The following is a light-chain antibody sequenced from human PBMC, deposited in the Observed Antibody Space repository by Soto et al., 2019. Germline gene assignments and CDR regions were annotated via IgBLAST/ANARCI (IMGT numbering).Light chain of an antibody. J-gene: IGLJ1*01. CDR3: RSYTSSSTLYV. V-gene: IGLV2-14*01. CDR2: DVS. CDR1: SSDVGGYNY. Sequence: QSVLTQPASVSGSPGQSITISCTGTSSDVGGYNYVSWYQQHPGKAPKLMIYDVSNRPSGVSNRFSGSKSGNTASLTISGLQAEDEADYYCRSYTSSSTLYVFGTGTKATVL.